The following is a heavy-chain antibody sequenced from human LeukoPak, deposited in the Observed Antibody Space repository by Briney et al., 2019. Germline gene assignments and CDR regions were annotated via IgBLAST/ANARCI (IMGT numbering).Heavy chain of an antibody. CDR2: ISYDGSNK. Sequence: GGSLRLSCAASGFTFSSYAMHWVRQAPGKGLEGVAVISYDGSNKYYADSVKGRFTISRDNSKNTLYLQMNSLRAEDTAVYYCARDFGGLLWFGELSCPDYWGQGTLVTVSS. J-gene: IGHJ4*02. D-gene: IGHD3-10*01. CDR1: GFTFSSYA. CDR3: ARDFGGLLWFGELSCPDY. V-gene: IGHV3-30*04.